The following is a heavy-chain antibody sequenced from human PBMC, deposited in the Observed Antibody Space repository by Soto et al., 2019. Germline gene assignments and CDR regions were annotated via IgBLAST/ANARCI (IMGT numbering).Heavy chain of an antibody. D-gene: IGHD1-26*01. Sequence: EVQLVESGGGLVQPGGSLRLSCAASGFTFSSYWMHWVRQAPGKGLVWVSRINSDGTTTTYADPVKGRFTISRDNAKNTVDLQMNSLRAEDTAVYYCATVGTGSYNWFDPWGRGPLVTVSS. V-gene: IGHV3-74*01. CDR1: GFTFSSYW. CDR3: ATVGTGSYNWFDP. J-gene: IGHJ5*02. CDR2: INSDGTTT.